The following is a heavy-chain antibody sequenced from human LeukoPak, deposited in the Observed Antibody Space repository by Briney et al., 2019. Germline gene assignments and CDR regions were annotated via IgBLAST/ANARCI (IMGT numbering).Heavy chain of an antibody. V-gene: IGHV3-33*01. CDR1: GFTFRSHG. D-gene: IGHD5-24*01. CDR3: ARATTTTSNYYYGLDV. CDR2: LWYDGSNK. Sequence: GGSLRLSCAASGFTFRSHGMQWVRQAPGMGLEWVAVLWYDGSNKYYADSVKGRFTISRDNSKNTLFLQMSSLRAEDTAAYYCARATTTTSNYYYGLDVWGQGTTVTVSS. J-gene: IGHJ6*02.